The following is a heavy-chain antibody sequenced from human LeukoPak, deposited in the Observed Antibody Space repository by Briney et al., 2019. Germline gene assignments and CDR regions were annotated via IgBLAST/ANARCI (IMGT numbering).Heavy chain of an antibody. J-gene: IGHJ4*02. Sequence: ASVKVSCKSSGYTFSNYGVTWVRQAPGQGLEWMGWINPNSGGTNYAQKFQGWVTMTRDTSISTAYMELSRLRSDDTAVYYCARVPASGSYLDYWGQGTLVTVSS. V-gene: IGHV1-2*04. CDR3: ARVPASGSYLDY. CDR1: GYTFSNYG. CDR2: INPNSGGT. D-gene: IGHD1-26*01.